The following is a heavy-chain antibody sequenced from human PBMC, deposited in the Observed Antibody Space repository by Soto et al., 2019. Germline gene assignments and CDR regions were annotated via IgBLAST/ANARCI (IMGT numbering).Heavy chain of an antibody. CDR2: IIPILGLA. J-gene: IGHJ6*02. Sequence: QVQLVQSGAEVKKPGSSVKVSCKASGGTFSSYTISWVRQAPGQGLEWMGRIIPILGLANYAQQFQGRVTSAADKSTSIADRYLSSRSAEDLAVSYCAIEGSGQQLVLPYYYYGMDVWGQGTTVTVSS. CDR3: AIEGSGQQLVLPYYYYGMDV. D-gene: IGHD6-13*01. CDR1: GGTFSSYT. V-gene: IGHV1-69*08.